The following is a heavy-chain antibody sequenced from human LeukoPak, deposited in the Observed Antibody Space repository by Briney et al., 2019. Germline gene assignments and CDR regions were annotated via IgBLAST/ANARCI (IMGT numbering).Heavy chain of an antibody. CDR1: GFTFSSYG. D-gene: IGHD5-18*01. Sequence: GGSLRLSCAASGFTFSSYGMHWVRQAPGKGLEWVAFIRYGGSNKYYADSVKGRFTISRDNSKNTLYLQMNSLRAEDTAVYYCAKDRDTAMVYYYYYYMDVWGKGTTVTVSS. CDR3: AKDRDTAMVYYYYYYMDV. V-gene: IGHV3-30*02. J-gene: IGHJ6*03. CDR2: IRYGGSNK.